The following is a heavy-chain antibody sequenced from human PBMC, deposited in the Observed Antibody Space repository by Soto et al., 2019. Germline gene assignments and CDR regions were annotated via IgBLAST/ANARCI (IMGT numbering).Heavy chain of an antibody. V-gene: IGHV6-1*01. CDR3: ARGEQYSGRIFDY. J-gene: IGHJ4*01. CDR1: GDRVSSNSAG. Sequence: PSQTLSLTCAITGDRVSSNSAGWSWVRQSPSRGLEWLGRTYYRSKWYYEYAVSVRGRITINPDTSKNQYSLQLNSVTPEDTAVYFCARGEQYSGRIFDYGGQGTLVTGS. CDR2: TYYRSKWYY. D-gene: IGHD1-26*01.